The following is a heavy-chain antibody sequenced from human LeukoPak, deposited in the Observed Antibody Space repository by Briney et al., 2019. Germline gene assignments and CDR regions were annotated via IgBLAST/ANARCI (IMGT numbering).Heavy chain of an antibody. CDR1: GFTSSSYW. CDR3: ARAETTVTWEYYYYYMDV. J-gene: IGHJ6*03. V-gene: IGHV3-74*01. CDR2: INTDGSST. Sequence: GGSLRLSCTASGFTSSSYWMHWVRQAPGKGLVWVSRINTDGSSTSYADSVKGRFTISRDNAKNTLYLQLNSLRAEDTAVYYCARAETTVTWEYYYYYMDVWGKGTTVTVSS. D-gene: IGHD4-11*01.